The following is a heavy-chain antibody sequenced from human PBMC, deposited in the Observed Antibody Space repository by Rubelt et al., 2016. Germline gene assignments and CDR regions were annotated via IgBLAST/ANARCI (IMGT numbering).Heavy chain of an antibody. CDR1: GFSFSSYA. J-gene: IGHJ4*02. CDR2: ICAGGGTT. CDR3: AKLQGLDAYNLLYY. V-gene: IGHV3-23*04. Sequence: EVPLVESGGGLVQPGGSLRLSCAASGFSFSSYAMSWVRQAPGKGLEWVSTICAGGGTTYYADSVKGRFTISRDDSKYTMFLQRNSLRVVDTALYYCAKLQGLDAYNLLYYWGQGTLVTVSS. D-gene: IGHD5-24*01.